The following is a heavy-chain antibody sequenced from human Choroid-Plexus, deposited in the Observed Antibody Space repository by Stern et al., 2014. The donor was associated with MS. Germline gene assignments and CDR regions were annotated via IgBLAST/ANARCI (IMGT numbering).Heavy chain of an antibody. Sequence: QMQLVQSGGGVVQPGRPLTLSCVASGFTFGSCAMHWVRQAPGKGLEWGAGVSYDGSNKYYADSVKGRFTISRDNSQNTLYMQMSSLRPEDTAVYYCAKDRQYLTYFFDHWGQGSLVTVSS. V-gene: IGHV3-30*18. D-gene: IGHD2/OR15-2a*01. J-gene: IGHJ5*02. CDR1: GFTFGSCA. CDR2: VSYDGSNK. CDR3: AKDRQYLTYFFDH.